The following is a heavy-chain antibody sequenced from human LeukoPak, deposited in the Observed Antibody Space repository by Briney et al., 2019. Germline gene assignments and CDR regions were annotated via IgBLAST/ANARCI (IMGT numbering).Heavy chain of an antibody. J-gene: IGHJ4*02. CDR1: GYSISSGYY. CDR3: ARIRAHYFDY. CDR2: IYRSGST. V-gene: IGHV4-38-2*02. Sequence: KSSETLSLTCTVSGYSISSGYYWGWIRQPPGKGLEWIGSIYRSGSTYYNPSLKSRVTISVDTSKNQFSLKLSSVTAADTAVYYCARIRAHYFDYWGQGTLVTVSS. D-gene: IGHD1-26*01.